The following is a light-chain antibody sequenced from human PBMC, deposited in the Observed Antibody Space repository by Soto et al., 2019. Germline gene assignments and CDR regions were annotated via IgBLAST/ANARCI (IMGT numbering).Light chain of an antibody. CDR3: QVYGNSMWT. V-gene: IGKV3-20*01. Sequence: EIVLTQSPGTLSLSPGDSATLSCMASQTVISDYLTWYQQTPGQAPRLLIYGASSRATDTPDRFSGRGSGTDFSLTISRLEPGDFAVYYCQVYGNSMWTFGQGTKVDIK. CDR1: QTVISDY. CDR2: GAS. J-gene: IGKJ1*01.